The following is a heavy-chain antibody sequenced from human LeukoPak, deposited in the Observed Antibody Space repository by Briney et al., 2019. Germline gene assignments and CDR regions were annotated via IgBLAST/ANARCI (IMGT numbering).Heavy chain of an antibody. D-gene: IGHD3-22*01. Sequence: SETLSLTCTVSGGSMSSSTYSWGWIRQPPGKGLEWIGSVYYSGTTYYNSSLKSRVTLSADTSKNEVSLKLSAVTAADTAVYYCARQEDYYRFDYWGLGTLVTVSS. CDR1: GGSMSSSTYS. V-gene: IGHV4-39*01. J-gene: IGHJ4*02. CDR2: VYYSGTT. CDR3: ARQEDYYRFDY.